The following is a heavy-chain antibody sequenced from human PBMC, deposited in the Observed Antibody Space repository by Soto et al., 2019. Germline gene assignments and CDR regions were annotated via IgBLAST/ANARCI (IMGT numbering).Heavy chain of an antibody. CDR2: IYPGDSDT. D-gene: IGHD3-22*01. Sequence: PKLPWKGCGYGYDINSRCWVHQKKRKGLEWMGIIYPGDSDTRYSPSFQGQVTISADKSISTAYLQWSSLKASDTAMYYCARHGPRVYYDNSDYYYYCMYVWVQVTAVLLS. V-gene: IGHV5-51*07. J-gene: IGHJ6*02. CDR3: ARHGPRVYYDNSDYYYYCMYV. CDR1: GYGYDINS.